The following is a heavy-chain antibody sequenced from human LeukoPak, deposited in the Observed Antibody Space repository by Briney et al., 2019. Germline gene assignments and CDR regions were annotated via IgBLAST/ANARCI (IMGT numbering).Heavy chain of an antibody. J-gene: IGHJ6*03. V-gene: IGHV3-48*01. CDR2: ISSSSSTI. D-gene: IGHD3-16*01. Sequence: PGGSLRLSCAASGFTFSTYSMNWVRQAPGKGLEWVSYISSSSSTIYYADSVKGRFTISRDNAKNSLFLQMNSLRAEDTAVYYCAGSFDTRTHYYYYMDVWGKGTTVTVS. CDR3: AGSFDTRTHYYYYMDV. CDR1: GFTFSTYS.